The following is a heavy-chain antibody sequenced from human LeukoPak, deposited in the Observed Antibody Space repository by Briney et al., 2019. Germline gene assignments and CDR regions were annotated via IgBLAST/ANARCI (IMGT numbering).Heavy chain of an antibody. CDR1: GFTFSSYS. J-gene: IGHJ4*02. CDR3: ETQSGSYHFFDY. Sequence: GGSLRLSCAASGFTFSSYSMNWVRQAPGKGLEWVSYISSSSSTIYYADSVKGRFTISRDNAKNSLYLQMNSLRDEDTAVYYCETQSGSYHFFDYWGQGTLVTVSS. D-gene: IGHD1-26*01. CDR2: ISSSSSTI. V-gene: IGHV3-48*02.